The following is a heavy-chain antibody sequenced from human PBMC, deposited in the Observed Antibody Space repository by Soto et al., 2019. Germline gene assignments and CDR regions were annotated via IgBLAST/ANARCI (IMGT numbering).Heavy chain of an antibody. Sequence: QVQLQESGPGLVKPSETLSLTCTVSGGSISSYYWSWIRQPPGKGLEWIGYIYYSGSTNYNPSLKSRVTISVDTSKNQFSLKLSSVTAADTAVYYCARQDYYDSSPDLWGRGTLVTVSS. CDR3: ARQDYYDSSPDL. CDR1: GGSISSYY. J-gene: IGHJ2*01. D-gene: IGHD3-22*01. CDR2: IYYSGST. V-gene: IGHV4-59*08.